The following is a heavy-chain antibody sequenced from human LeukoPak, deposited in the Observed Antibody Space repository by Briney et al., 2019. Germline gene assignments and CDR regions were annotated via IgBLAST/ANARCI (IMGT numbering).Heavy chain of an antibody. V-gene: IGHV1-18*01. CDR2: ISAYNGNT. J-gene: IGHJ4*02. CDR1: GYTFTSYG. CDR3: AGDRSSGYCSSTSCYLYDY. D-gene: IGHD2-2*01. Sequence: GASVKVSCKASGYTFTSYGISWVRQAPGQGLEWMGWISAYNGNTNYAQKLQGRVTMTTDTSTSTAYMELRSLRSDDTAVYYCAGDRSSGYCSSTSCYLYDYWGQGTLVTVSS.